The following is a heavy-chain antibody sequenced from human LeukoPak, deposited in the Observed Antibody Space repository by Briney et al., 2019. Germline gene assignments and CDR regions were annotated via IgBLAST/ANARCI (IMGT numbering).Heavy chain of an antibody. Sequence: PGRSLRLSCEASGFIFSSYAIHWVRQAPGKGLEWVGIISSDGKKKFYADSLKGRFTISRDNSKNTLYLQMNSLRAADTAVYYCARAAGEEGPDFDFWGQGTLVTVSS. D-gene: IGHD3-10*01. V-gene: IGHV3-30*04. CDR2: ISSDGKKK. J-gene: IGHJ4*02. CDR3: ARAAGEEGPDFDF. CDR1: GFIFSSYA.